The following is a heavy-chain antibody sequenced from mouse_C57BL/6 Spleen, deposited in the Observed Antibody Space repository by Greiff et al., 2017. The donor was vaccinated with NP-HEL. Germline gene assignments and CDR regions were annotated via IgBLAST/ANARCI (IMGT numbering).Heavy chain of an antibody. CDR1: GYSFTGYY. CDR2: INPSTGGT. D-gene: IGHD2-14*01. V-gene: IGHV1-42*01. Sequence: VQLQQSGPELVKPGASVKLSCKASGYSFTGYYMNWVKQSPEKSLEWIGEINPSTGGTPYNQKFKAKATLTVDKSSSTAYMQLKSLTSEDSAVYYCARWNRDWYFDVWGTGTTVTVSS. J-gene: IGHJ1*03. CDR3: ARWNRDWYFDV.